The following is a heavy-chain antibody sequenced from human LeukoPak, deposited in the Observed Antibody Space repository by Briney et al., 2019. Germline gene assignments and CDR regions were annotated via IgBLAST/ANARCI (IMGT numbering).Heavy chain of an antibody. Sequence: PGGSLRLSCSASGFTFSRYAMHWVRQAPGKGLEYVSAISSNGDSTYYADSVKGRFTISRDNSKNTLYLQMSSLRAEDTAMYYCVKDYSAQWLNFDYWGQGALVTVSS. V-gene: IGHV3-64D*06. D-gene: IGHD6-19*01. CDR2: ISSNGDST. J-gene: IGHJ4*02. CDR1: GFTFSRYA. CDR3: VKDYSAQWLNFDY.